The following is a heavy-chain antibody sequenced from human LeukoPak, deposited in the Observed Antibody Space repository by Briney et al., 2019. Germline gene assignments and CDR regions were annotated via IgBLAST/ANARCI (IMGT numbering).Heavy chain of an antibody. CDR1: GFTFSTYW. CDR2: IKSDGSSI. D-gene: IGHD4-17*01. J-gene: IGHJ4*02. V-gene: IGHV3-74*01. CDR3: ARNLRVGYDYGDFDY. Sequence: GGSLRLSCAASGFTFSTYWMHWVRQAPGKGLVWVSRIKSDGSSISYADSVKGRFTISRDNAKNTLYLQMNSLRAEDTAVYYCARNLRVGYDYGDFDYWGQGTLVTVSS.